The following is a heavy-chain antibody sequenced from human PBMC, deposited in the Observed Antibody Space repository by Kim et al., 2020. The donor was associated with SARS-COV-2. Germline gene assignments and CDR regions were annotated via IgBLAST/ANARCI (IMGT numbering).Heavy chain of an antibody. D-gene: IGHD2-15*01. CDR1: GYTFRSYA. V-gene: IGHV1-3*01. CDR3: TRESSPRGDSYYSD. CDR2: INPAKGDR. Sequence: ASVKVSCKASGYTFRSYAIHWVRQAPGQSLEWLGWINPAKGDRKYLQKLQGRLTITTDTSASTAYMDLRSLTSEDTAFYYCTRESSPRGDSYYSDWGQGTLVTVSS. J-gene: IGHJ4*02.